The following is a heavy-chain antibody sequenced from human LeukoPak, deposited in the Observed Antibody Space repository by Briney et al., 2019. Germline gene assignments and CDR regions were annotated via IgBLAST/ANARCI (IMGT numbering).Heavy chain of an antibody. J-gene: IGHJ4*02. Sequence: GTSLRLSCAVSGFSFYTYGIHWVRHAPGKGLEWVAVIWNDGSNKYYADSVKGRFTISRDNSKNTLYLQMNSLRTEDTAVYYCAKDGYSSGYSFDYWGQGTLVTVSS. CDR1: GFSFYTYG. CDR2: IWNDGSNK. V-gene: IGHV3-33*06. CDR3: AKDGYSSGYSFDY. D-gene: IGHD3-22*01.